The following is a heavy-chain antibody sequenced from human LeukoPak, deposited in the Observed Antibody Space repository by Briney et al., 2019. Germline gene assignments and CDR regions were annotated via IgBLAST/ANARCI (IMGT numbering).Heavy chain of an antibody. J-gene: IGHJ4*02. CDR3: ARDRLKGPPVMDS. V-gene: IGHV3-23*01. CDR1: GFTFSSYG. CDR2: ISESGGST. D-gene: IGHD3-16*01. Sequence: GGSLRLSCAASGFTFSSYGMTWVRQAPGKGLEWVSSISESGGSTDDADSVKGRFTISRDNSRNTLFLQMHSLRVEDTAVYYCARDRLKGPPVMDSWGQGTLVTVSS.